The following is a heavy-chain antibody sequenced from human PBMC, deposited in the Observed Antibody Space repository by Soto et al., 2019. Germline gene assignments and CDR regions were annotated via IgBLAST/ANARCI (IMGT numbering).Heavy chain of an antibody. CDR2: IIPISGTT. D-gene: IGHD2-15*01. CDR3: ARGYCSGGNCYSGMDV. J-gene: IGHJ6*02. CDR1: GGTFSTHA. Sequence: PPASVKVSCKASGGTFSTHAIIWVRQAPGHGLEWMGGIIPISGTTYYTQKFQGRVTITADEPTSTAFMELSSLKSEDTAVFYCARGYCSGGNCYSGMDVWGQGTMVTVSS. V-gene: IGHV1-69*13.